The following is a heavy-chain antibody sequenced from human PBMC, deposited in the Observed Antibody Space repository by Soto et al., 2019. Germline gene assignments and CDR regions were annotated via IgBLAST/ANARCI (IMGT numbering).Heavy chain of an antibody. CDR3: AREYCRTTGCYGVDY. CDR2: ISTSNGKT. CDR1: GYTLTSFG. J-gene: IGHJ4*02. D-gene: IGHD2-2*01. V-gene: IGHV1-18*04. Sequence: QVQLVQSGPEVEKPGASVKVSCKASGYTLTSFGISWVRQAPGQGLEWMGGISTSNGKTRYGQKFQGRLTMTTDTSRSTAYMELRNLRSDDTAVYYCAREYCRTTGCYGVDYWGQGTLVTVSS.